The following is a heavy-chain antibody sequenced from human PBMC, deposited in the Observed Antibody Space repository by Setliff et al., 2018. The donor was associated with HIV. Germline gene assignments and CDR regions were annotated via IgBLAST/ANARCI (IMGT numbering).Heavy chain of an antibody. D-gene: IGHD3-10*01. CDR2: IYYSGST. Sequence: SETLSLTCTVSGGSISSGGYYWSWIRQHPGKGLEWIGCIYYSGSTYYNPSLKSRVTMSVDTSKNQFSLKLSSVTAADTAVYYCARARGLLPYYYLDVWGKGTTVTVSS. CDR3: ARARGLLPYYYLDV. J-gene: IGHJ6*03. V-gene: IGHV4-31*03. CDR1: GGSISSGGYY.